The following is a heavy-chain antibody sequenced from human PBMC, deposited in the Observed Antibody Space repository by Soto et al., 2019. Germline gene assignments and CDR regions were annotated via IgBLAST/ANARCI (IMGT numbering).Heavy chain of an antibody. V-gene: IGHV1-46*01. J-gene: IGHJ3*02. Sequence: QVQLVQSGAEVKKPGASVKVSCKASGYTFTSYYMHWVRQAPGQGLEWMGIINPSGGSTSYAQKFQGRVTMTRDTCTRTVYWELSSLRSEDTAVYYWASIRGRGAFDIWGQGTMVTVSS. D-gene: IGHD3-10*01. CDR3: ASIRGRGAFDI. CDR2: INPSGGST. CDR1: GYTFTSYY.